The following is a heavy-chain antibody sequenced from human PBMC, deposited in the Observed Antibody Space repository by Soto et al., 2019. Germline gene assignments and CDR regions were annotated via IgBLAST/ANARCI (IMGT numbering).Heavy chain of an antibody. D-gene: IGHD3-10*01. CDR1: WFAARDSF. V-gene: IGHV3-53*01. CDR2: INSGGRI. CDR3: AMGRTRDY. Sequence: GGALRLSSAGFWFAARDSFMRWVRQAPGKGLEWVSGINSGGRISYADSVMGRFTLSRDNSKNTLHLQMNSLRVDDTAVYYCAMGRTRDYWGQGTLVTVSS. J-gene: IGHJ4*02.